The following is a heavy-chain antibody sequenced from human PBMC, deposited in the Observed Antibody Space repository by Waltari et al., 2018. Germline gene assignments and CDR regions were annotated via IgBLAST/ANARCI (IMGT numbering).Heavy chain of an antibody. D-gene: IGHD6-19*01. J-gene: IGHJ4*02. V-gene: IGHV3-7*01. CDR2: IKQDGSEK. CDR3: AKAGRAVAGTWVDYFDS. Sequence: EVQLVESGGGSVQPGGSLRLSCAASGMTFSNYWMNWVRQAPGKGLGWVANIKQDGSEKNYVDSVEGRFTISRDNSKNTLYLQMNSLTTEDTAIYYCAKAGRAVAGTWVDYFDSWGQGTQVTVSS. CDR1: GMTFSNYW.